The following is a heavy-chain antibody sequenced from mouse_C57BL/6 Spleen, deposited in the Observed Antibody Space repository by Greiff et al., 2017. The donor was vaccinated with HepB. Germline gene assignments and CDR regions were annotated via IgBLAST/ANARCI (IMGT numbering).Heavy chain of an antibody. CDR1: GYTFTSYG. V-gene: IGHV1-81*01. D-gene: IGHD1-1*01. Sequence: QVQLQQSGAELARPGASVKLSCKASGYTFTSYGISWEKQRTGQGLEWIGEIYPRSGNTYYNEKFKGKATLTADKSSSTAYMELRSLTSEDSAVYFCARDITTVVATDFDYWGQGTTLTVSS. J-gene: IGHJ2*01. CDR2: IYPRSGNT. CDR3: ARDITTVVATDFDY.